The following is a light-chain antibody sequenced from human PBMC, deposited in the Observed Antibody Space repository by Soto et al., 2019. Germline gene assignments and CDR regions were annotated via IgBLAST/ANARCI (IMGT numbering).Light chain of an antibody. V-gene: IGLV2-14*01. J-gene: IGLJ1*01. CDR3: SSYTSSSTPYV. Sequence: QSVLTQPASVSGSPGQSITISCTGTSSDVGGYNYVSWYQQHPGKAPKLMLYDVSNRPSGVSNRFSGSKSGNTASLTISGLQAEDEADYYCSSYTSSSTPYVCGTGTKLTVL. CDR2: DVS. CDR1: SSDVGGYNY.